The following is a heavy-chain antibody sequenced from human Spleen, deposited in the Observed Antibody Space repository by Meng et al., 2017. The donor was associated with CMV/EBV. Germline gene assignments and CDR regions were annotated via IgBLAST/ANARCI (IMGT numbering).Heavy chain of an antibody. J-gene: IGHJ4*02. CDR2: INSDGSSA. CDR1: GFTLSGNW. D-gene: IGHD4-17*01. Sequence: SCAASGFTLSGNWMHWVRQVPGKGLVWVSRINSDGSSAGYADSVRGRFTISRDNAKNTVFLQMNSLRGEDTAIYYCVKEGVYGDFHYWGQGTLVTVSS. CDR3: VKEGVYGDFHY. V-gene: IGHV3-74*01.